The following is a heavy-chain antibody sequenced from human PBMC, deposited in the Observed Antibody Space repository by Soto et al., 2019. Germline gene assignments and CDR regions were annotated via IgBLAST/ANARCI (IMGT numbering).Heavy chain of an antibody. V-gene: IGHV4-31*03. CDR2: IYFSGST. Sequence: QVQLQESGPGLVKTSQTLSLTCTVSGGSISGGTYYWSWIRQPPGQGLEWIGYIYFSGSTYYNPSLKSRVIISVDTCKNQFSLRLSSVTAADTAVYYCARGDWPTQMDVWGQGTTVTVSS. D-gene: IGHD2-21*01. CDR1: GGSISGGTYY. J-gene: IGHJ6*02. CDR3: ARGDWPTQMDV.